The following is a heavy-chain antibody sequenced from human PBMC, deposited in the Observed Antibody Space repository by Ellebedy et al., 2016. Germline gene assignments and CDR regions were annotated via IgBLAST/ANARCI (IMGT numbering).Heavy chain of an antibody. V-gene: IGHV4-34*01. CDR1: GGSFSGYY. CDR2: INHSGST. D-gene: IGHD6-13*01. CDR3: ARDHIILGIATAVYDAFDM. Sequence: SETLSLXXAVYGGSFSGYYWSWIRQPPGKGLEWIGEINHSGSTNYNPSLKSRVTISVDTSKNQFSLQMNSVTPEDTAVYYCARDHIILGIATAVYDAFDMWGPGTMVTVSS. J-gene: IGHJ3*02.